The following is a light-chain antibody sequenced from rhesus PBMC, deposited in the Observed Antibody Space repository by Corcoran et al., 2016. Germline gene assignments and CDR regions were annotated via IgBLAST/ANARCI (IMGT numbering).Light chain of an antibody. CDR1: QGISKN. Sequence: IQMTQSPSSLSAPVGDTVTITCQASQGISKNIVWYEQKPGKVPKLLMYAASTFQRWVPSRFSGSGSWTDFPLTIGSLQPEDFATYYCRHGYGILTFGPGTQLHIK. CDR3: RHGYGILT. CDR2: AAS. J-gene: IGKJ3*01. V-gene: IGKV1S17*01.